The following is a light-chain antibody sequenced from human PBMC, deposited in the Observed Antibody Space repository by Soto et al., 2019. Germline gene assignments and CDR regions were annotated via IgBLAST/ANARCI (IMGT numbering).Light chain of an antibody. J-gene: IGLJ3*02. CDR2: SNN. V-gene: IGLV1-44*01. Sequence: QSVLTQPPSESGTPGQKGTISCSGIRSNIGGNTVDWYQQLPGTAPKLLIRSNNLRPSGVPDRFSGSKSGTSASLAINGLQSEDEADYYCGAWDDILTGWVFGGGTKLTVL. CDR3: GAWDDILTGWV. CDR1: RSNIGGNT.